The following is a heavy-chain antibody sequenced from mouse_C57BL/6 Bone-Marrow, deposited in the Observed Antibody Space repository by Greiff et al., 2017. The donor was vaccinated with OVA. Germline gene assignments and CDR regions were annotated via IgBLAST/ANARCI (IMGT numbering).Heavy chain of an antibody. Sequence: EVQRVESEGGLVQPGSSMKLSCTASGFTFSDYYMAWVRQVPEKGLEWVANINYDGSSTYYLDSLKSRFIISSDNAKNILYLQMSSLKSADTATYYCARDRGIYYDYDRYFDVWGTGTTVTVSS. CDR2: INYDGSST. D-gene: IGHD2-4*01. CDR3: ARDRGIYYDYDRYFDV. V-gene: IGHV5-16*01. J-gene: IGHJ1*03. CDR1: GFTFSDYY.